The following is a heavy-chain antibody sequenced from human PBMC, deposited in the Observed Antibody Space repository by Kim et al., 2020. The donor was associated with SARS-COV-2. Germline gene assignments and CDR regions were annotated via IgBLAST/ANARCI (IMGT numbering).Heavy chain of an antibody. CDR3: ATIAAARGSNFDY. CDR2: INPNSGGT. CDR1: GYTFTGYY. Sequence: ASVKVSCKASGYTFTGYYMHWVRQAPGQGLEWMGWINPNSGGTNYGQKFQGRVTMTRDTSISTAYMELSRLRSDDTAVYYCATIAAARGSNFDYWGQGTLVTVSS. J-gene: IGHJ4*02. D-gene: IGHD6-13*01. V-gene: IGHV1-2*02.